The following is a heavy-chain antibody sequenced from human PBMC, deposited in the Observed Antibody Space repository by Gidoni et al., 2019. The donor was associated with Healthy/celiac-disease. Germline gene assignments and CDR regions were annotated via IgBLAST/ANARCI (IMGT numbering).Heavy chain of an antibody. D-gene: IGHD6-13*01. J-gene: IGHJ4*02. CDR3: ARESSSWTHYFDY. V-gene: IGHV3-11*01. Sequence: QVQLVESGGGLVKPGGAQRLSRAASGFTFIGYYMSCIRQAPGKGLECVSYISSSGSTIYYAVSVKGRFTISRDNAKNSLYLQMNSLRAEDTAVYYCARESSSWTHYFDYWGQGTLVTVSS. CDR1: GFTFIGYY. CDR2: ISSSGSTI.